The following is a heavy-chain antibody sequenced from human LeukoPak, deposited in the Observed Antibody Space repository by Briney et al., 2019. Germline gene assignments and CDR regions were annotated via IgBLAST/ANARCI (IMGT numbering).Heavy chain of an antibody. D-gene: IGHD3-16*01. J-gene: IGHJ4*02. Sequence: PGGSLRLSCAATGFNFATYWMSWVRQAPGKGLEWVANIKPDGSEKHYVDSMKGRFTISRDNAKNSPYLQMNSLRAEDTAVYYCSTQGAHNFLYWGRGTPVTVSS. V-gene: IGHV3-7*03. CDR1: GFNFATYW. CDR2: IKPDGSEK. CDR3: STQGAHNFLY.